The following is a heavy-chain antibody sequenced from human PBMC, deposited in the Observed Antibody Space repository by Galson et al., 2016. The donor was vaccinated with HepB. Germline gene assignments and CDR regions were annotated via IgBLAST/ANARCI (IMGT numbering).Heavy chain of an antibody. V-gene: IGHV3-7*01. Sequence: SLRLSCAVSGFTFSGNWMSWVRQAPGKGLEWVACINPDGSGKGYVDSAKGRFTISRDNGKNSLYLQMNSLRGDDTAVYHCVADVRHWGQGTLVTVSS. CDR1: GFTFSGNW. J-gene: IGHJ4*02. CDR2: INPDGSGK. CDR3: VADVRH.